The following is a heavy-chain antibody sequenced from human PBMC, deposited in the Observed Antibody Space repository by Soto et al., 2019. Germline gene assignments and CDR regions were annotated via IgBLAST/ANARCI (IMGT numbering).Heavy chain of an antibody. CDR1: GFSLSTSGVG. CDR2: IYWNDDK. CDR3: AHSTYDFWSGANNWFDP. J-gene: IGHJ5*02. D-gene: IGHD3-3*01. V-gene: IGHV2-5*01. Sequence: SGPTLVNPPQTLTLTCTFSGFSLSTSGVGVGWIRQPPGKALEWLALIYWNDDKRYSPSLKSRLTITKDTSKNQVVLTMTNMDPVDTATYYCAHSTYDFWSGANNWFDPWGQGTLVTVSS.